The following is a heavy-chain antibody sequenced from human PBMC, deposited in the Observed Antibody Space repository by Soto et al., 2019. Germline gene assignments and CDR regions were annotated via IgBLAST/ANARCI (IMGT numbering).Heavy chain of an antibody. CDR3: ARGRFWSAFDT. J-gene: IGHJ4*02. CDR2: IYYSGTT. CDR1: GDSITSLY. D-gene: IGHD3-3*01. Sequence: SETLSLTCNVSGDSITSLYWSWIRQSPGKGLEWIGYIYYSGTTNYNPSLESRVTISVDLSKNYFSLKLISVIAADTAVYYCARGRFWSAFDTWGQGTLVTVSS. V-gene: IGHV4-59*11.